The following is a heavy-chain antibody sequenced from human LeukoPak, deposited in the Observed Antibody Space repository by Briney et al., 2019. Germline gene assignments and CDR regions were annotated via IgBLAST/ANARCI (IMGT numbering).Heavy chain of an antibody. CDR2: IYYSGST. D-gene: IGHD6-19*01. J-gene: IGHJ5*02. V-gene: IGHV4-59*12. CDR3: ARGLTLDSGWYRGWFDP. CDR1: GGSISSYY. Sequence: SETLSLTCTVSGGSISSYYWSWIRQPPGKGLEWIGYIYYSGSTNYNPSLKSRVTISVDTSKNQFSLKLSSVTAADTAVYYCARGLTLDSGWYRGWFDPWGQGTPVTVSS.